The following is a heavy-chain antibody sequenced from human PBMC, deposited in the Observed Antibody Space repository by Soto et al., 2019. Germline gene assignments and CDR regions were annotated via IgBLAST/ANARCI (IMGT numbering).Heavy chain of an antibody. Sequence: QVQLQESGLGLVKPSETLSLTCTVSSGSISSYYWSWIRQPPGKGLEWIGYIYYSGSTNYNPSLKSRVTISVDTSKNQFSLKLSSVTAADTAVYYCARDREGGMDVWGQGTTVTVSS. CDR2: IYYSGST. J-gene: IGHJ6*02. CDR1: SGSISSYY. D-gene: IGHD1-26*01. CDR3: ARDREGGMDV. V-gene: IGHV4-59*01.